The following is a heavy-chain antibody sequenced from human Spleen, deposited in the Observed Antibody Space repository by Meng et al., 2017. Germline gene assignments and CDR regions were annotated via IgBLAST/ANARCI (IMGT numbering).Heavy chain of an antibody. CDR1: GGSISSSSYY. J-gene: IGHJ6*02. Sequence: ESLKISCTVSGGSISSSSYYWGWIRQPPGKGLEWIGSIYYSGSTYYNPSLKSRVTISVDTSKNQFSLKLSSVTAADTAVYYCAREARYYDILTGYYYYYYYGMDVWGQGTTVTVSS. CDR3: AREARYYDILTGYYYYYYYGMDV. D-gene: IGHD3-9*01. V-gene: IGHV4-39*07. CDR2: IYYSGST.